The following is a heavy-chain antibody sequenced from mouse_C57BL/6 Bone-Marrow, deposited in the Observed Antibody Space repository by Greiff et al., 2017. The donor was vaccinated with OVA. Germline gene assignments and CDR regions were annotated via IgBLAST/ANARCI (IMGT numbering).Heavy chain of an antibody. V-gene: IGHV2-2*01. CDR1: GFSLTSYG. CDR3: ATLTAPFAY. CDR2: LWSGGST. Sequence: VQLQQSGPGLVQPSQSLSITCTVSGFSLTSYGVHWVRQSPGKGLEWLGVLWSGGSTDYNAAFISRLSISKDNSKSQVFFKMNSLQADDTAIYYCATLTAPFAYWGQGTLVTVSA. D-gene: IGHD4-1*01. J-gene: IGHJ3*01.